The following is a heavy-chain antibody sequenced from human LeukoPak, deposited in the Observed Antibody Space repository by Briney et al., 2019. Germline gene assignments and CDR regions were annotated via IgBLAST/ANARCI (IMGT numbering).Heavy chain of an antibody. CDR3: ARDRVLGDYSLEAFDI. CDR2: IASDGSST. J-gene: IGHJ3*02. Sequence: PGGSLRLSCAASGFPFNAYWMTWVRQAPGKGLVWVSRIASDGSSTTYADSVKGRFSISRDNAKNSLYLQMNSLRAEDTAVYYCARDRVLGDYSLEAFDIWGQGTMVTVSS. CDR1: GFPFNAYW. D-gene: IGHD4-17*01. V-gene: IGHV3-74*01.